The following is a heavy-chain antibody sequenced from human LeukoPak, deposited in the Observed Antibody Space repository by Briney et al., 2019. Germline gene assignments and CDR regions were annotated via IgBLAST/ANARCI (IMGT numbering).Heavy chain of an antibody. V-gene: IGHV3-48*01. Sequence: GGSLRLSCAASGFTFSSYSMNWVRQAPGKGLEWVSYISSSSSTIYYADSVKGRFTISRDNAKNSPYLQMNSLRAEDTAVYYCAKDKIWGEDYFDYWGQGTLVTVSS. CDR2: ISSSSSTI. CDR3: AKDKIWGEDYFDY. CDR1: GFTFSSYS. D-gene: IGHD3-16*01. J-gene: IGHJ4*02.